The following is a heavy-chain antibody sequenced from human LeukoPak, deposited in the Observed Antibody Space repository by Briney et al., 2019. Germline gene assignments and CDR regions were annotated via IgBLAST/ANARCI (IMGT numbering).Heavy chain of an antibody. CDR2: LDPEDGEN. CDR1: GSSLTEFP. J-gene: IGHJ4*02. V-gene: IGHV1-24*01. Sequence: AASVKVSCKISGSSLTEFPIHWVRQAPGKGLEWMGGLDPEDGENIFAQNFQGRVTLTEDTSIDTAYMELTSLRSEDTAVYYCARGDSDIVATIYHYWGQGTLVTVSS. D-gene: IGHD5-12*01. CDR3: ARGDSDIVATIYHY.